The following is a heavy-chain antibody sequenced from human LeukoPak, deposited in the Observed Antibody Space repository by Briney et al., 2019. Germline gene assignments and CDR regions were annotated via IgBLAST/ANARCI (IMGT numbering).Heavy chain of an antibody. J-gene: IGHJ4*02. D-gene: IGHD6-13*01. CDR1: GYTFTDYY. CDR2: INPNSGGT. V-gene: IGHV1-2*02. Sequence: ASVKVSCKASGYTFTDYYIHWMRQAPGQGLAWIGWINPNSGGTNYAQRFQGRVTMARDTSIRTDYMEVSGLTYDDTAVYYCARFYSSSWQFDYWGQGTLVTVSS. CDR3: ARFYSSSWQFDY.